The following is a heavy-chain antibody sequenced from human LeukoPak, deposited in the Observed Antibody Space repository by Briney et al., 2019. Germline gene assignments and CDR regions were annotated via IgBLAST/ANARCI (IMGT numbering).Heavy chain of an antibody. CDR1: GYTLTELS. J-gene: IGHJ4*02. D-gene: IGHD1-1*01. V-gene: IGHV1-24*01. CDR2: FDPEDGET. Sequence: VASVKVSCKVSGYTLTELSMHWVRQAPGKGLEWMGGFDPEDGETIYAQKFQGRVNMTEDTSTDTAYMELSSLRSEDTAVYYCATDLASGTTWDYWGQGTLVTVSS. CDR3: ATDLASGTTWDY.